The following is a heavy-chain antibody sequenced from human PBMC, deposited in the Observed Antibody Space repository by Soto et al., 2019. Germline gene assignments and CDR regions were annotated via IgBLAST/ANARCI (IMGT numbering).Heavy chain of an antibody. J-gene: IGHJ5*02. CDR3: ARDIRDIVVVPAAIGWFDP. D-gene: IGHD2-2*02. CDR2: IIPIFGTA. V-gene: IGHV1-69*13. Sequence: SVKVSCKASGGTFSSYAISWVRQAPGQGLEWMGGIIPIFGTANYAQKFQGRVTITADESTSTAYMELSSLRSEDTAVYYCARDIRDIVVVPAAIGWFDPWGQGTLVTVSS. CDR1: GGTFSSYA.